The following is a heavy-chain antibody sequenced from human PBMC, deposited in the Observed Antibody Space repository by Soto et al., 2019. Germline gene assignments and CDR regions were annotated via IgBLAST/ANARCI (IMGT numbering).Heavy chain of an antibody. CDR2: TYYRSKWYN. Sequence: PSQTLSLTCAISGGSVSSNSAAWNWIRQSPSRGLEWLGRTYYRSKWYNDYAVSVKSRITINPDTSKNQFSLQLNSVTPEDTAVYYCARSELGYCSSTSCKKPGLMYYYMDVWGKGTTVTVSS. CDR3: ARSELGYCSSTSCKKPGLMYYYMDV. D-gene: IGHD2-2*03. J-gene: IGHJ6*03. CDR1: GGSVSSNSAA. V-gene: IGHV6-1*01.